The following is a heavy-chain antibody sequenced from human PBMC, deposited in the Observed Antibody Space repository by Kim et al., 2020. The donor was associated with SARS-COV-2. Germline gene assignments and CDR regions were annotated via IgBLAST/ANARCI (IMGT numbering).Heavy chain of an antibody. Sequence: YADSVKGRFTISRDNSKNTLYLQMSSLRAEDTAVYYCVYCSGGSCYSFDYWGQGTLVTVSS. J-gene: IGHJ4*02. V-gene: IGHV3-64D*06. D-gene: IGHD2-15*01. CDR3: VYCSGGSCYSFDY.